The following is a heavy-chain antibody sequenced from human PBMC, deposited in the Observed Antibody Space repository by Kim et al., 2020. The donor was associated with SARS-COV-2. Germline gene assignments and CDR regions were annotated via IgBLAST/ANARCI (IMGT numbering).Heavy chain of an antibody. CDR3: ATRHWNGGY. J-gene: IGHJ4*02. CDR2: GDT. D-gene: IGHD1-1*01. V-gene: IGHV1-24*01. Sequence: GDTHYAQKSQGRVTMTEDTSTAPAYMELSSLRSEDTAVYYCATRHWNGGYWGQGTLVTVSS.